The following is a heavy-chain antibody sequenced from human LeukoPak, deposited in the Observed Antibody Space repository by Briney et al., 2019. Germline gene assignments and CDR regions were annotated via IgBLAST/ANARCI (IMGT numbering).Heavy chain of an antibody. CDR3: AKDREQLVSSAFYI. Sequence: PGGSLRLSCAASGFTFDNYAMHWVRQAPGKGLEWVSGISCNSGSIGYADSVKGRFTISRDNAKNSLYLQMNSLRAEDTALYYCAKDREQLVSSAFYIWGQGTMVTVSS. CDR1: GFTFDNYA. J-gene: IGHJ3*02. D-gene: IGHD6-13*01. V-gene: IGHV3-9*01. CDR2: ISCNSGSI.